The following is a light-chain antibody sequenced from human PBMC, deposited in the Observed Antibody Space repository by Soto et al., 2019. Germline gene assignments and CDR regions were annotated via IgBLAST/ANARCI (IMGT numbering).Light chain of an antibody. V-gene: IGKV1-5*03. J-gene: IGKJ5*01. CDR1: QSISSW. CDR2: KAS. CDR3: QQYSNWPPFT. Sequence: DIQMTQSPSILSASVGDRVTITCRASQSISSWLAWYQQKPGKAPNLLIHKASHLESGVPSRFSGSGSGTEFTLTISSLQSADSAVYYCQQYSNWPPFTFGQGTRLEIK.